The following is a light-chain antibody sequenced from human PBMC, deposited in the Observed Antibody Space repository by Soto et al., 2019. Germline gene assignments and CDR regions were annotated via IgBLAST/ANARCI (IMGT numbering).Light chain of an antibody. CDR1: QSISNW. J-gene: IGKJ2*01. Sequence: DIQMTQSPSTLSASVGDRVTITCRASQSISNWLAWYQQRPGKAPKLLIYDASTLESWVPSRFSGSGSGTEFTLTISGLRPDDFATYYCQQYNTYLYTFGQGTKLEIK. CDR2: DAS. CDR3: QQYNTYLYT. V-gene: IGKV1-5*01.